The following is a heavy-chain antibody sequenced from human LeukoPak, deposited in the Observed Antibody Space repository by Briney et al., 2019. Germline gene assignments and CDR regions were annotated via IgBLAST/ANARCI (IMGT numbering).Heavy chain of an antibody. D-gene: IGHD5-18*01. J-gene: IGHJ3*02. CDR2: IYTSGNS. CDR3: AREERGSSYGWAFDI. CDR1: GYSISSGYY. V-gene: IGHV4-61*02. Sequence: SETLSLTCTVSGYSISSGYYWSWIRQPAGKRLEWIGRIYTSGNSNYNPSLKSRVTISVDASKNQFSLKLSSVTAADTALYYCAREERGSSYGWAFDIWGQGTMFTVSS.